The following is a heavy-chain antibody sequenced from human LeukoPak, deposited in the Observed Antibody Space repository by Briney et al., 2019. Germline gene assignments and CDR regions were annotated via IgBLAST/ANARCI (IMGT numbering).Heavy chain of an antibody. CDR1: GYSFTTYW. CDR2: IYPGDSNT. CDR3: AVYYYDNSGYLPFDY. J-gene: IGHJ4*02. V-gene: IGHV5-51*01. Sequence: GESLKISCKGSGYSFTTYWIVWLRQMPGKGLEWMGIIYPGDSNTRYSPSFQGQVIISADKSISAAYLQWSSLKASDTAMYYCAVYYYDNSGYLPFDYWGQGTLVTVSS. D-gene: IGHD3-22*01.